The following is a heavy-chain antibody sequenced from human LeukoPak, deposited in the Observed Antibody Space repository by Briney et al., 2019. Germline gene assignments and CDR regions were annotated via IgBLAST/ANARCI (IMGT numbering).Heavy chain of an antibody. J-gene: IGHJ4*02. V-gene: IGHV3-23*01. CDR3: ARDILGSQTPFDY. CDR2: ISPRGDIT. D-gene: IGHD1-26*01. Sequence: GGTLRLSCAASGFSFRSHGMNWVRQAPGKGLEWVSGISPRGDITYYKDSVRGRFTISRDNFKNTVSLQLNSLRAEDTAVYYCARDILGSQTPFDYWGQGTLVTVSS. CDR1: GFSFRSHG.